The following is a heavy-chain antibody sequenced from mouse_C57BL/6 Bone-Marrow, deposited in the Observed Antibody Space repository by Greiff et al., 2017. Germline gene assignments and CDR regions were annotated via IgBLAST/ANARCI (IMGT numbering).Heavy chain of an antibody. J-gene: IGHJ2*01. Sequence: EVKLQESGEGLVKPGGSLKLSCAASGFTFSSYAMSWVRQTPEKRLEWVAYISSGGDYIYYADTVKGRFTISRDNARKTLYLQMRSLKSEDTAMYYCTRAGPYCFDYWGQGTTLTVSS. CDR2: ISSGGDYI. D-gene: IGHD6-1*01. CDR1: GFTFSSYA. V-gene: IGHV5-9-1*02. CDR3: TRAGPYCFDY.